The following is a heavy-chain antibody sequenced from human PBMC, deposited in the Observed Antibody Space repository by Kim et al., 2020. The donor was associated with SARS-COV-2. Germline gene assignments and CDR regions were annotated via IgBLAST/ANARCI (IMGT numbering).Heavy chain of an antibody. CDR2: IYSGGST. Sequence: GGSLRLSCAASGFTVSSNYMSWVRQAPGKGLEWVSVIYSGGSTYYADSVKGRFTISRDNSKNTLYLQMNSLRAEDTAVYYCARGVGYCSSTSCFNYGMDVWGQGTTVTVSS. CDR1: GFTVSSNY. D-gene: IGHD2-2*01. V-gene: IGHV3-53*01. J-gene: IGHJ6*02. CDR3: ARGVGYCSSTSCFNYGMDV.